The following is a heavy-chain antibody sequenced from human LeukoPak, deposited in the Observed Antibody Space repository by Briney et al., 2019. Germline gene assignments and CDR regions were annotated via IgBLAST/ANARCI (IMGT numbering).Heavy chain of an antibody. D-gene: IGHD3-22*01. Sequence: GGSLRLSCAASGVTFSSYSINWVRQAPGKGLEWVSSISISSSYIYYADSVKGRFTISRDNAKNSLYLRMNSLRAEDTAVYYCARGPQKNGHSSGYPGYFDYWGQGTLVTVSS. CDR1: GVTFSSYS. CDR3: ARGPQKNGHSSGYPGYFDY. CDR2: ISISSSYI. J-gene: IGHJ4*02. V-gene: IGHV3-21*01.